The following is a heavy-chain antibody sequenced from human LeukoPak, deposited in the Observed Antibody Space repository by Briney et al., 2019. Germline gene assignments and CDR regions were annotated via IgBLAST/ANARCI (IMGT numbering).Heavy chain of an antibody. CDR1: GFTFSDYY. V-gene: IGHV3-11*04. CDR3: ARAYYYDSSGSFDY. Sequence: GGCLRLSCAASGFTFSDYYMSWISQAPGKGLEWGSYIRSSGSTSYYADSVKGRFTIARDNAKNSLYLQMNSLRAEDTAVYYCARAYYYDSSGSFDYWGQGTLVTVSS. CDR2: IRSSGSTS. D-gene: IGHD3-22*01. J-gene: IGHJ4*02.